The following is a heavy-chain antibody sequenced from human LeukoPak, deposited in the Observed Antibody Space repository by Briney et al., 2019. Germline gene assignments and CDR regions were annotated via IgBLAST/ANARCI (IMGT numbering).Heavy chain of an antibody. Sequence: SETLSLTCTVSGGSISSYYWSWIRQPPGKGLEWIGYIYYSGSTNYNPSLKSRVTISVDTSKNQFSLKLSSVTAADTAVYYCARVNIVVPAATWFDPWGQGTLVTVSS. CDR3: ARVNIVVPAATWFDP. J-gene: IGHJ5*02. D-gene: IGHD2-2*01. V-gene: IGHV4-59*01. CDR1: GGSISSYY. CDR2: IYYSGST.